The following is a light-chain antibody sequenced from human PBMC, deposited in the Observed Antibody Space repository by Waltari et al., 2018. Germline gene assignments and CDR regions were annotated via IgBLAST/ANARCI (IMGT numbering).Light chain of an antibody. CDR2: TDN. CDR3: AAWDDSLNGRV. V-gene: IGLV1-44*01. CDR1: SSNIGRNG. Sequence: QSVLAQPPSASGTPGQGVTVSCSGSSSNIGRNGVSWYQQVPGTAPKLLSHTDNQRPSGAPDRLSCSKSGNSDSLAISGLQAEYEAQYYCAAWDDSLNGRVFGGGTEVTVL. J-gene: IGLJ3*02.